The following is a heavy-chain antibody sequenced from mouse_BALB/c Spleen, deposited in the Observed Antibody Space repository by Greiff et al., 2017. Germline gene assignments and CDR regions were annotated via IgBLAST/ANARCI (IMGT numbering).Heavy chain of an antibody. CDR3: AREGGNYGMDY. D-gene: IGHD2-1*01. J-gene: IGHJ4*01. CDR2: ISSGGSYT. Sequence: EVQVVESGGGLVKPGGSLKLSCAASGFTFSSYAMSWVRQSPEKRLEWVAEISSGGSYTYYPDTVTGRFTISRDNAKNTLYLEMSSLRSEDTAMYYCAREGGNYGMDYWGQGTSVTVSS. V-gene: IGHV5-9-4*01. CDR1: GFTFSSYA.